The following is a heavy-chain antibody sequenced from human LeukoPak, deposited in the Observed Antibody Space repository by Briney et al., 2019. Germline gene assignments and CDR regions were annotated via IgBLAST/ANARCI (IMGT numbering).Heavy chain of an antibody. J-gene: IGHJ3*02. CDR1: GYTFTDYY. CDR2: IKTNTGDT. D-gene: IGHD1-26*01. V-gene: IGHV1-2*02. CDR3: ARVRGGGSYRDAFDI. Sequence: ASVKVSCKASGYTFTDYYMHWVRQAPGQGLEWMGWIKTNTGDTNSAQKFQGRVTMTTDTSTSTAYMELRSLRSDDTAVYYCARVRGGGSYRDAFDIWGQGTMVTVSS.